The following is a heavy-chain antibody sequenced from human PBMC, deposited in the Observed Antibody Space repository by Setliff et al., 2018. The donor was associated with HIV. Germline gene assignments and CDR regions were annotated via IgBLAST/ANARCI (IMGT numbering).Heavy chain of an antibody. J-gene: IGHJ3*02. CDR1: GGSIVRYY. V-gene: IGHV4-59*08. CDR3: ARLLQGGNYAFDI. Sequence: PSETLSRTCTVSGGSIVRYYWTWIRQPPGKGLEWIGYIYYSGSTNYNPSLKSRVIISVDTSKVQFSLKLRSVTAADTAMYYCARLLQGGNYAFDIWGQGTMVTVSS. CDR2: IYYSGST. D-gene: IGHD2-21*02.